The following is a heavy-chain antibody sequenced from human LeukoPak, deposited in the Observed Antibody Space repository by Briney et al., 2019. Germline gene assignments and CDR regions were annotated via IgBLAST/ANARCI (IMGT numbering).Heavy chain of an antibody. D-gene: IGHD3-22*01. CDR1: GYTFTDSY. Sequence: GASVNVSCKASGYTFTDSYMRWVRQAPGQGLKWMGWINPYSGGTNYAQEFQGRVTMTRDTSISTAYMELSRLTSDDTAVYYCARKSASGYYSNFDYWGQGTLVTVSS. J-gene: IGHJ4*02. CDR2: INPYSGGT. CDR3: ARKSASGYYSNFDY. V-gene: IGHV1-2*02.